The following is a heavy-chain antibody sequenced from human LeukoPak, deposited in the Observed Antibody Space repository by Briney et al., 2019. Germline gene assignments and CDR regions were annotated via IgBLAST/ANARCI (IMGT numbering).Heavy chain of an antibody. CDR2: IRYDGSAY. Sequence: GGSLRLSCVASGFTFSSYAMSWVRQAPGKGLEWVAVIRYDGSAYSYADSVKGRFTISRDNSKNTLYLQMSSLRAEDTAVYFCARDVWFGDYRWFDPWGQGTLVIVSS. CDR1: GFTFSSYA. J-gene: IGHJ5*02. D-gene: IGHD3-10*01. CDR3: ARDVWFGDYRWFDP. V-gene: IGHV3-33*08.